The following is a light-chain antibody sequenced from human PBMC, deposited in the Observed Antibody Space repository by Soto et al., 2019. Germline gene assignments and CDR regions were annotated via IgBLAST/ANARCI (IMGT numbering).Light chain of an antibody. J-gene: IGKJ1*01. CDR1: QSISAW. CDR2: DVS. CDR3: QQYPLHST. Sequence: IHITQDPYTLSASVGHRITITCRASQSISAWLAWYQQKPRKAPKLLIYDVSTLASGVPSRFSGSASGTEFPLTFCNLESEDFASYYCQQYPLHSTFGQGTKVDIK. V-gene: IGKV1-5*01.